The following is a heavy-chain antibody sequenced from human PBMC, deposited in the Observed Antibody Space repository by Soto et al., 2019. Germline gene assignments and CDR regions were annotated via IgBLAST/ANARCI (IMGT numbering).Heavy chain of an antibody. CDR2: IFYSGNS. V-gene: IGHV4-31*03. Sequence: QVQLQESGPGLVKPPQTLSLTCTVSGGSIRGGDYYWSWIRQTPGKGLEWIGYIFYSGNSFYNPSLKSGVTISVDTSKNQFSLQLSSVTAADTAIYYCARLSSLYYNSDYGGYYFDYWGQGTLVSVSS. D-gene: IGHD3-10*01. J-gene: IGHJ4*02. CDR1: GGSIRGGDYY. CDR3: ARLSSLYYNSDYGGYYFDY.